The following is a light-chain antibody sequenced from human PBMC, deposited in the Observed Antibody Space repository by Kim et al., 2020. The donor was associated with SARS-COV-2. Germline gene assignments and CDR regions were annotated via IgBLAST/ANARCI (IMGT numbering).Light chain of an antibody. CDR3: QVWDTTSDHEV. V-gene: IGLV3-21*03. CDR2: ADS. CDR1: NFGSNS. Sequence: SYELTQPPSVSVAPGKTDKITCTRSNFGSNSVHWYQQRTGQAPVLVVYADSDRPSGIPERFSGSNSENTATLTISRVEVGDEADYYCQVWDTTSDHEVFGGGTQLAVL. J-gene: IGLJ2*01.